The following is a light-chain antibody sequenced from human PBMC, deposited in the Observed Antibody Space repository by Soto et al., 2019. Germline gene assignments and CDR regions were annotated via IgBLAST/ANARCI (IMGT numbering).Light chain of an antibody. V-gene: IGLV1-44*01. Sequence: QSVLTQPPSASGTPGQRITISCSGSSSNIGGNPVDWYQQVPGTAPKLLIYSNNQRPSGVPDRFSASKSDTSTSLAISGLQSEDEADYYCAAWDGSLNAWVFGGGTKLTVL. CDR1: SSNIGGNP. CDR3: AAWDGSLNAWV. J-gene: IGLJ3*02. CDR2: SNN.